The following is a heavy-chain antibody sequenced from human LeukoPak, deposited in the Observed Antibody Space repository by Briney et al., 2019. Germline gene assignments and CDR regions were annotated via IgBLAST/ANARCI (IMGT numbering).Heavy chain of an antibody. J-gene: IGHJ4*02. D-gene: IGHD3-22*01. V-gene: IGHV3-33*01. CDR2: IWYDASNK. CDR1: GFIFSNYG. CDR3: ARDDYYDRSGYPGY. Sequence: PGGSLRLSCVASGFIFSNYGMHWVRQAPGKGLEWVAVIWYDASNKYYADSVKGRFAISRDNSKNTVYLQMNSLRVEDTAIYYCARDDYYDRSGYPGYWGQGTLVTVSS.